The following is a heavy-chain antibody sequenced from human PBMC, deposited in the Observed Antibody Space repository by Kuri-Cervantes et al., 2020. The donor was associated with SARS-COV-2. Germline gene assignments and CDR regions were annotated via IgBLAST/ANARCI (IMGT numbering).Heavy chain of an antibody. D-gene: IGHD4-17*01. CDR1: GFTFSSYW. CDR2: INSDGSST. Sequence: GGSLRLSCAASGFTFSSYWMHWVRQAPGKGLVWVSRINSDGSSTSYADSVKGRFTISRDNARNTLYLQMNSLRAEDTAVYYCAKDRVYINGDLDYWGQGTLVTV. CDR3: AKDRVYINGDLDY. J-gene: IGHJ4*02. V-gene: IGHV3-74*01.